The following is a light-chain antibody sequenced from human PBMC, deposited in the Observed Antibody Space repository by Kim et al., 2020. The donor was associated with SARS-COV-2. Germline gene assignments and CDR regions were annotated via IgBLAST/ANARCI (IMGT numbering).Light chain of an antibody. CDR2: GRN. CDR1: SLRSYY. CDR3: QSRDSGGNVL. Sequence: ELTQDPAVSVALGQTVRITCQGDSLRSYYATWYQQRPRQAPVLVIYGRNNRPSGIPDRFSGSSSGNTASLTITGAQAEDEADFYCQSRDSGGNVLFGGGTQLTVL. J-gene: IGLJ2*01. V-gene: IGLV3-19*01.